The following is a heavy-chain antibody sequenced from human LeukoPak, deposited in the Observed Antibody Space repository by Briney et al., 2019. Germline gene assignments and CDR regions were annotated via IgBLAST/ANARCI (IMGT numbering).Heavy chain of an antibody. J-gene: IGHJ4*02. V-gene: IGHV1-46*01. Sequence: ASVKVSCKASGYTFTSYYMHWVRQAPGQGLEWMGIINPSGGSTSYAQKFQGRVTMTRDMSTSTVYMELSSLRSEDTAVYYCARGYCSGGSCYSGIPFDYWGQGTLVTVPS. CDR2: INPSGGST. CDR1: GYTFTSYY. D-gene: IGHD2-15*01. CDR3: ARGYCSGGSCYSGIPFDY.